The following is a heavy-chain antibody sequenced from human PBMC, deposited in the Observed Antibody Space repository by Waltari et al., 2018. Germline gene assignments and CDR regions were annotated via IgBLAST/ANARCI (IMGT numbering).Heavy chain of an antibody. Sequence: QVQLQESGPGLVKPSQTLSLTCTVSGDSISSVGYYWTWISQQPGKGLDCIGYIHYSGSTYYNPSLKSRVTISIDTSKKQFSLKLTSVTAADTAVYYCARESYSSSAGYFYYYGLDVWGQGTTVTVSS. CDR3: ARESYSSSAGYFYYYGLDV. J-gene: IGHJ6*02. CDR1: GDSISSVGYY. V-gene: IGHV4-31*03. CDR2: IHYSGST. D-gene: IGHD6-6*01.